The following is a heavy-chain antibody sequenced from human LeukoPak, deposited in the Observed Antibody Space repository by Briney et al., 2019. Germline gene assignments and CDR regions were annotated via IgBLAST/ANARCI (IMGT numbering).Heavy chain of an antibody. CDR1: GGSLSGGSSY. D-gene: IGHD1-1*01. Sequence: KPSETLSLTCTVSGGSLSGGSSYWNCIRQHPGKGLEWIGYIFYTGSTYYNPSLNSRINISVVTSKNQFSLRLSSVTAADTAVYYCARVGIISEPTATFYFDYWGQGTLVTVSS. CDR3: ARVGIISEPTATFYFDY. V-gene: IGHV4-31*03. CDR2: IFYTGST. J-gene: IGHJ4*02.